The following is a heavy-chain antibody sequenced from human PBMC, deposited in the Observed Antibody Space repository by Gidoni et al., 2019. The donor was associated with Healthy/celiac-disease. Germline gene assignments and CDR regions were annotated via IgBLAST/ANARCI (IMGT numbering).Heavy chain of an antibody. CDR1: GVTFRNAW. CDR2: IKSKTDGGTT. Sequence: EVQLVESGGGLVKTGGYLRLSCAASGVTFRNAWRSWFRQSPGKGLGWVGRIKSKTDGGTTDYAAPVKGRFTISRDDSKNTLYLQMNSLKTEDTAVYYCTTELVVGPHAFDIWGQGTMVTVSS. CDR3: TTELVVGPHAFDI. J-gene: IGHJ3*02. D-gene: IGHD2-21*01. V-gene: IGHV3-15*01.